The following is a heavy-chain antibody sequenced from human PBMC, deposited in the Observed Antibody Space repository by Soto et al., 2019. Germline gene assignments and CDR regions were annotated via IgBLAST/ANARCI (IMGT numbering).Heavy chain of an antibody. CDR2: IYYSGST. J-gene: IGHJ5*02. D-gene: IGHD3-9*01. CDR3: ARLARYYDILTVYSTLSWFDP. V-gene: IGHV4-59*08. Sequence: PSETLSLTCAVSGGSISTYYWSWIRQPPGKGLEWIGYIYYSGSTNYNPSHKSRVTISVDTSKNQFSLKLSSVTAADTAVYYCARLARYYDILTVYSTLSWFDPWGQGTLVTVSS. CDR1: GGSISTYY.